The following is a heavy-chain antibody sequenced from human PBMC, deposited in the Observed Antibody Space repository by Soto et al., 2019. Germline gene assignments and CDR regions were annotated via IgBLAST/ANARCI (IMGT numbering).Heavy chain of an antibody. J-gene: IGHJ3*02. CDR2: IYPGDSDT. CDR3: ARQYDAFDI. CDR1: GYSFTRYL. Sequence: PGESLNLSCKGSGYSFTRYLIGWVRQMPGKGLEWMGIIYPGDSDTRYSPSFQGQVTISAGKSISTAYLQWSSLKASDTAMYYCARQYDAFDIWGQGAMVTVSS. V-gene: IGHV5-51*01.